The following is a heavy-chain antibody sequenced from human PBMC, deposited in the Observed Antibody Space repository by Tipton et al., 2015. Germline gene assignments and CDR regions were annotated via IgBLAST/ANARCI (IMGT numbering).Heavy chain of an antibody. CDR1: GDSVSSSSGT. Sequence: PGLVKPSQTLSLTCAISGDSVSSSSGTWNWIRQSPSRGLEWLGRTFYRSRWYNDYAASVQSRITINPDTSKNQFSLELSSVTSSDTAVYSCARGRSTLYSDSAGADYWGPGTLVSVSS. V-gene: IGHV6-1*01. CDR3: ARGRSTLYSDSAGADY. D-gene: IGHD4-11*01. J-gene: IGHJ4*02. CDR2: TFYRSRWYN.